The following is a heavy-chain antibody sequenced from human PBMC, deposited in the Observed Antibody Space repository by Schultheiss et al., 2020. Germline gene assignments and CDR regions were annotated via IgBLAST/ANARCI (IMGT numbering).Heavy chain of an antibody. CDR3: ARGPDYDSSGYYKY. D-gene: IGHD3-22*01. CDR2: INWNGGST. V-gene: IGHV3-20*04. CDR1: GFTFSSYG. J-gene: IGHJ4*02. Sequence: GGSLRLSCAASGFTFSSYGMSWVRQAPGKGLEWVSGINWNGGSTGYADSVKGRFTISRDNAKNTLFLQMNSLRAEDTAVYYCARGPDYDSSGYYKYWGQGTLVTVSS.